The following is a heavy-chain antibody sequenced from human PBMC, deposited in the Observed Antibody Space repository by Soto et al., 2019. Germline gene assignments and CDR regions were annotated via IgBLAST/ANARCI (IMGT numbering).Heavy chain of an antibody. J-gene: IGHJ4*02. CDR2: IYSGGST. CDR3: ARGRPAYSGSYSADY. CDR1: GFTVSSNY. D-gene: IGHD1-26*01. V-gene: IGHV3-66*01. Sequence: EVQLVESGGGLVQPGGSLRLSCAASGFTVSSNYMSWVRQAPGKGLEWVSVIYSGGSTYYADSVKGRFTIYRDNSKNTLYLQMNSLRAEDTAVYYCARGRPAYSGSYSADYWGQGTLVTVSS.